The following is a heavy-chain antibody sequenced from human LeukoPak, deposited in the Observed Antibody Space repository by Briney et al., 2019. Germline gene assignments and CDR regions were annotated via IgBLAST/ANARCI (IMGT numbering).Heavy chain of an antibody. CDR3: ARAVVFGTTDY. D-gene: IGHD1-1*01. CDR1: GFTFSSYS. CDR2: ISGSGGST. Sequence: GGSLRLSCAASGFTFSSYSMSWVRQAPGKGLEWVSAISGSGGSTYYADSVKGRFTISRDNAKNTLYLQMNSLRAEDTAVYYCARAVVFGTTDYWGQGTLVTVSS. V-gene: IGHV3-23*01. J-gene: IGHJ4*02.